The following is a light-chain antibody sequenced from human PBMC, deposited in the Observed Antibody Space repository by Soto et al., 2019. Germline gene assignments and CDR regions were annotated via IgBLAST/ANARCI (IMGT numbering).Light chain of an antibody. CDR3: QQYDNLPPLT. V-gene: IGKV1-33*01. J-gene: IGKJ4*01. CDR1: QDISNY. CDR2: DAS. Sequence: DIQMTQSPSSLSASVGDRATITCQASQDISNYLNWYQQKPGKAPKLLIYDASNLETGVPSRFSGSGSGTDFTSTIISLQPEDIATYYCQQYDNLPPLTFGGGTKVEIK.